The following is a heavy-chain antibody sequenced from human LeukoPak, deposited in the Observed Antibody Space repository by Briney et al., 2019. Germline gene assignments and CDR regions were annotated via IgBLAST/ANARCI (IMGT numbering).Heavy chain of an antibody. D-gene: IGHD3/OR15-3a*01. CDR3: AREYNFWNDFIGNRGPYYYGLDA. J-gene: IGHJ6*02. V-gene: IGHV4-4*02. CDR1: GASINSHNW. Sequence: PSETLSLTCAVSGASINSHNWWNWVRQSPGKGLEWIGEVHHSGSTNYNPSLASRVTISVDETRNHFSLKLNSVTAADTAVYYCAREYNFWNDFIGNRGPYYYGLDAWGQGTTVTVSS. CDR2: VHHSGST.